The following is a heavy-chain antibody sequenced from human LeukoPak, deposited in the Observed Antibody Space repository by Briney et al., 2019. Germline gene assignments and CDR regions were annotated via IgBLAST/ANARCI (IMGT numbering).Heavy chain of an antibody. Sequence: SETLSPTCAVYGGSFSGYYWGWIRQPPGKGLEWIGEINHSGSTNYNPSLKSRVTISVDTSKNQFSLKLSSVTAADTAVYYCARGRLGCSSTSCYSGLDWFDPWGQGTLVTVSS. CDR3: ARGRLGCSSTSCYSGLDWFDP. J-gene: IGHJ5*02. D-gene: IGHD2-2*01. V-gene: IGHV4-34*01. CDR1: GGSFSGYY. CDR2: INHSGST.